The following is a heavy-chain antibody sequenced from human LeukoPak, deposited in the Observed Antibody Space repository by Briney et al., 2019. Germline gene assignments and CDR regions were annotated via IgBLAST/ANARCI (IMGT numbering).Heavy chain of an antibody. CDR2: ISSSSSNT. Sequence: GGSLRLSCAASGLTFSTYTMNGVRQAPGKGLEWVSSISSSSSNTHYADSVKGRFTISRDNAKNSLYLQMNSLRADDTAVYYCVRSVGRYCWGQGTLVTVSS. CDR3: VRSVGRYC. D-gene: IGHD2-15*01. CDR1: GLTFSTYT. J-gene: IGHJ4*02. V-gene: IGHV3-21*01.